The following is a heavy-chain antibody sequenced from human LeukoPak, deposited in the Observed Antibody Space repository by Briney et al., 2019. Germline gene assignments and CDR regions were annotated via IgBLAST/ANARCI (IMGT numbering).Heavy chain of an antibody. CDR3: ARGQAGRHIVVVTATPYYYYGMDV. Sequence: PSETLSLTCAVYGGSFSGYYWSWIRQPPGKGLEWIGEINHSRSTNYNPSLTSRVTISVDTSKNQFSLKLSSVTAADPAVYYCARGQAGRHIVVVTATPYYYYGMDVWGQGTTVTVSS. V-gene: IGHV4-34*01. CDR1: GGSFSGYY. D-gene: IGHD2-21*02. J-gene: IGHJ6*02. CDR2: INHSRST.